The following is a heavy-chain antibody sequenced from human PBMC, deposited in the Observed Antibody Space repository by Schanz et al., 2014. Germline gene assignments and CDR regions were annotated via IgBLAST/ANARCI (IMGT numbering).Heavy chain of an antibody. CDR3: AKDCRCPSNSCYAPFDY. V-gene: IGHV3-23*04. CDR2: VSDSGGDT. J-gene: IGHJ4*02. CDR1: GFPFSSYD. D-gene: IGHD2-2*01. Sequence: EVQLVESGGGLVQPGGSLRLSCAASGFPFSSYDMSWVRQAPGKGLEWVSIVSDSGGDTYYADSVKGRFTISSDNSKNTRYVQMNSLRAEDTAVYDWAKDCRCPSNSCYAPFDYGGQGIMVTVSS.